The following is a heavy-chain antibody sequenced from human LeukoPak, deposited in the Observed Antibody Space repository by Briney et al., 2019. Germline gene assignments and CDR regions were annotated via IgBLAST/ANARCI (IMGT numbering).Heavy chain of an antibody. D-gene: IGHD2-21*02. V-gene: IGHV4-34*01. CDR1: GGSFSGYY. CDR3: ARVTDRTLSGAFDI. Sequence: ASETLSLTCAVYGGSFSGYYWSWSRQPPGQVLEWIGEINHSGSTNNNPSRKSRVTISVDTSKTQFSLKLSSVTAADTAVYYCARVTDRTLSGAFDIWGQGTMVTVSS. J-gene: IGHJ3*02. CDR2: INHSGST.